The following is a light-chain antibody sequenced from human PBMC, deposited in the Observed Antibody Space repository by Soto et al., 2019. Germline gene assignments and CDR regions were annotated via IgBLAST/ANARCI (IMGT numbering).Light chain of an antibody. CDR2: ENN. V-gene: IGLV1-51*02. Sequence: QSALAQPPSVSAAPGQKVTISCSGSSSNIGNNYVSWYQQLPGTAPKLLIYENNKRPSGIPDRFSGSKSGTSATLGITGLQTGDFSDYYCGTWDNSICVYVFGTGNNVTV. J-gene: IGLJ1*01. CDR1: SSNIGNNY. CDR3: GTWDNSICVYV.